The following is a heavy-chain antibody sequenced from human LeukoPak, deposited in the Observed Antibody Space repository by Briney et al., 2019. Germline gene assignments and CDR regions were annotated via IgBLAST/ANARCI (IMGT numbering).Heavy chain of an antibody. CDR1: GFPLSSYG. CDR3: ARVVTVSNTDPAFDI. Sequence: GGSLRLPCAASGFPLSSYGMHWVRQAPGKGLEWVAVIWYDGSNKHYADSVKGRFTISRDNSKNTLYLQMNSLRAEDTAVYYCARVVTVSNTDPAFDIWGQGTMVTVSS. D-gene: IGHD2-21*02. V-gene: IGHV3-33*01. J-gene: IGHJ3*02. CDR2: IWYDGSNK.